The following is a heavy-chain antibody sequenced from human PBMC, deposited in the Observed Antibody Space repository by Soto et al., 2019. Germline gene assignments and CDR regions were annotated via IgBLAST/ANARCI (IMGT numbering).Heavy chain of an antibody. CDR3: ARGHLGYSSSWYGFDY. CDR1: GGPFSGYY. Sequence: QAQPQQWGAGLLKPSETLSLTSPVYGGPFSGYYWSWIRQTPGKGLEWIGEIDQSGATKYNPSLESRLTISVDTSRNQFSLQLSSVTAADTAVYYCARGHLGYSSSWYGFDYWGQGTLVTVSS. CDR2: IDQSGAT. V-gene: IGHV4-34*02. D-gene: IGHD6-13*01. J-gene: IGHJ4*02.